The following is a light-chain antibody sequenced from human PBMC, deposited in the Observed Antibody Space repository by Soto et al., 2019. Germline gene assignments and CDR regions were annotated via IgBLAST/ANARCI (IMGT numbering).Light chain of an antibody. CDR2: DAS. V-gene: IGKV1-33*01. CDR3: QQYDNLLST. CDR1: QDISNY. Sequence: DIQMTQSPSSLSASVGDRAAITCQASQDISNYLNWYQQKPGKAPKLLIYDASNLEAGVPSRFSGSGSGTDFTFTISSLQPEDIATYYCQQYDNLLSTFGQGTKVDIK. J-gene: IGKJ2*01.